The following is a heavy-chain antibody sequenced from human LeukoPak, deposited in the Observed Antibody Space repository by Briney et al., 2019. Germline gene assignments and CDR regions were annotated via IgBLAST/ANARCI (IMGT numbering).Heavy chain of an antibody. CDR1: GGSISSSSYY. CDR3: ARVGSSRGSGSYYKYYYYYYMDV. D-gene: IGHD3-10*01. Sequence: SETLSLTCTVSGGSISSSSYYWGWIRQPPWKGLECIGSIYYSGSTYYNPSLKSRVTISVDTSKNQFSLKLSSVTAADTAVYYCARVGSSRGSGSYYKYYYYYYMDVWGKGTTVTVSS. CDR2: IYYSGST. J-gene: IGHJ6*03. V-gene: IGHV4-39*07.